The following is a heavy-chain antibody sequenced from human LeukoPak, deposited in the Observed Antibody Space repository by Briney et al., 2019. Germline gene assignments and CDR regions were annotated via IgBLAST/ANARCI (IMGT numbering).Heavy chain of an antibody. V-gene: IGHV3-23*01. CDR3: ARDGPAQMVEFDY. Sequence: PGGSLRLSCVASGFTFSTSAMSWVRQVPGKGLECFSSISGSGDTTLYTDSVKGRFTLSRDNSKNTVYLHMDSLRPDDTAVYYCARDGPAQMVEFDYWGQGTLVTVSS. CDR1: GFTFSTSA. J-gene: IGHJ4*02. D-gene: IGHD3-10*01. CDR2: ISGSGDTT.